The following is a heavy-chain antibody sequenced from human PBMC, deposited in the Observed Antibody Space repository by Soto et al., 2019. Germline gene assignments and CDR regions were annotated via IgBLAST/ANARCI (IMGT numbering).Heavy chain of an antibody. J-gene: IGHJ4*02. V-gene: IGHV3-53*01. CDR2: IYNGHTT. D-gene: IGHD3-3*01. Sequence: GGSLRLSCVASGFIVSSNQMSWVRQAPGKGLEWVSVIYNGHTTYYADSVEGRFTISRDDSKNTLYLQMNSLRVEDTAVYYCVRGPSDHKLRLVEWPYGDYWGQGALVTVSS. CDR1: GFIVSSNQ. CDR3: VRGPSDHKLRLVEWPYGDY.